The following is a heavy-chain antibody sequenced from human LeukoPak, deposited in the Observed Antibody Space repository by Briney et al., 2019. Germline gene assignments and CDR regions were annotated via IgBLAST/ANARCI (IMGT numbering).Heavy chain of an antibody. J-gene: IGHJ5*02. Sequence: GSLRLTCAASGFTFSSYWMYWVRQAPGKGLVWVSRIKTDGSSTSYADSVKGRFTISRDNAKNTVYLQMNSLRAEDTAVYYCASRSGPWGQGTLVTVSS. V-gene: IGHV3-74*01. CDR3: ASRSGP. CDR1: GFTFSSYW. CDR2: IKTDGSST.